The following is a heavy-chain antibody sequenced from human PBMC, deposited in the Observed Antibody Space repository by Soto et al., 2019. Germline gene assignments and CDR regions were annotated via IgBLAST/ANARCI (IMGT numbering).Heavy chain of an antibody. CDR2: INPNSCGT. CDR1: GYTFTGYY. Sequence: ASGEVSCQDSGYTFTGYYIHWVRQAPGERLEWMGWINPNSCGTNDAQKLQGRVTITRDTSISTAYMELSRLRSDDPAVYYVLPAIASSSERSFDYWGQGTMVTVSS. D-gene: IGHD6-6*01. V-gene: IGHV1-2*02. J-gene: IGHJ4*02. CDR3: LPAIASSSERSFDY.